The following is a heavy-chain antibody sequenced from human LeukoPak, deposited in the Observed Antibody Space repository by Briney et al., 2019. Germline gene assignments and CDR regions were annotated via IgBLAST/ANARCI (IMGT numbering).Heavy chain of an antibody. D-gene: IGHD3-10*01. CDR1: GYTFTSYA. CDR2: INTNTGDP. CDR3: ARDAPPIVRGVMGNSYYYYYMDV. V-gene: IGHV7-4-1*02. J-gene: IGHJ6*03. Sequence: GASVKVSCKASGYTFTSYAMNWVRQAPGQGLEWMGWINTNTGDPTYAQGFTGRFVFSLDTSVSTAYLQISSLKAEDTAVYYCARDAPPIVRGVMGNSYYYYYMDVWGKGTTVTVSS.